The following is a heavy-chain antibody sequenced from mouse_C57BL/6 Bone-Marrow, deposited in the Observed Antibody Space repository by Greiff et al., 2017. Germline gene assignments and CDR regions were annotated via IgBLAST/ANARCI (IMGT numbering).Heavy chain of an antibody. J-gene: IGHJ2*01. CDR2: IYPGSGNT. Sequence: VQLQQSGAELVRPGASVKLSCKASGYTFTDYYINWVKQRPGQGLEWIARIYPGSGNTYYNEKFKGKATLTAEKSSSTAYMQLSSLTSEDSAVYFCARSGITTVANYWGQGTTLTVSS. V-gene: IGHV1-76*01. CDR3: ARSGITTVANY. D-gene: IGHD1-1*01. CDR1: GYTFTDYY.